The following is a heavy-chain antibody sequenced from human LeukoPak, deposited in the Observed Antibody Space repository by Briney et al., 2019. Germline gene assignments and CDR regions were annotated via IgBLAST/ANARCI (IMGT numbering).Heavy chain of an antibody. CDR1: GYTFTGDY. D-gene: IGHD4-23*01. CDR2: INPNSGDT. V-gene: IGHV1-2*02. J-gene: IGHJ4*02. Sequence: ASVKVSCKASGYTFTGDYMHWVRQAPGQGLEWMGWINPNSGDTNYAQKFQGRVTMTRDTSISTVYMELSRLRSDDTAVYYCARDGGHSPFDYWGQGTLVTVPS. CDR3: ARDGGHSPFDY.